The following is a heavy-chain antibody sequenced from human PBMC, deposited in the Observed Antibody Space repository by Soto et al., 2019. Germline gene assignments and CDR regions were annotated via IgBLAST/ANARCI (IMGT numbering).Heavy chain of an antibody. CDR2: TYYRSKWYN. CDR1: GDSVSSNSAA. D-gene: IGHD2-2*01. J-gene: IGHJ6*02. CDR3: PRLSSTSCYHPAQRGYSYDPDYYYYGMDV. V-gene: IGHV6-1*01. Sequence: SQTLSLTCAISGDSVSSNSAAWNWIRQSPSRGLEWLGRTYYRSKWYNDYAVSVKSRITINPDTSKNQFSLQLNSVTPEDTAVYYCPRLSSTSCYHPAQRGYSYDPDYYYYGMDVWGQGTTVTVSS.